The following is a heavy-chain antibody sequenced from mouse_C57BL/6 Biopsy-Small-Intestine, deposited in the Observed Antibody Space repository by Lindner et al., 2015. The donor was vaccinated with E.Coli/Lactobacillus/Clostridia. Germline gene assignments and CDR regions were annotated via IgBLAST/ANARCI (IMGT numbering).Heavy chain of an antibody. D-gene: IGHD3-3*01. V-gene: IGHV1-76*01. Sequence: VQLQESGAELVRPGASVKLSCKASGYSFTDYFINWVKQRPGQGLEWIARIYPGSGDTFYNDKFEGKATLTAEKSSSTAYMQLSSLTSEDSDVYFCARGDAHWFFDVWGTGTTVIVSS. CDR1: GYSFTDYF. CDR2: IYPGSGDT. J-gene: IGHJ1*03. CDR3: ARGDAHWFFDV.